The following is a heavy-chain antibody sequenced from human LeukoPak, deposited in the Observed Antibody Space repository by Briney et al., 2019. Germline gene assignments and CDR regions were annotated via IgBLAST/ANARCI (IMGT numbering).Heavy chain of an antibody. CDR3: ARDGYGYNLAYDY. J-gene: IGHJ4*02. CDR2: IWYDGSNK. Sequence: PGGSLRLSCAVSGFTFSSYGMHWVRRAPGKGLEWVVVIWYDGSNKYYADSVKGRFTISRDNSKNTLYLQMNSLRAEDTAVYYCARDGYGYNLAYDYWGQGTLVTVSS. V-gene: IGHV3-33*01. CDR1: GFTFSSYG. D-gene: IGHD5-24*01.